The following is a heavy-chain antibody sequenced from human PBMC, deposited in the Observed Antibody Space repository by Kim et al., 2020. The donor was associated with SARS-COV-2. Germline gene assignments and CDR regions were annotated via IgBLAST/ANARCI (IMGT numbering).Heavy chain of an antibody. CDR3: AADRIGN. V-gene: IGHV5-10-1*01. J-gene: IGHJ4*02. Sequence: SDSYTNYSPSFQGHVTISADKSISTAYLQWSSLKASDTAMYYCAADRIGNWGQGTLVTVSS. CDR2: SDSYT.